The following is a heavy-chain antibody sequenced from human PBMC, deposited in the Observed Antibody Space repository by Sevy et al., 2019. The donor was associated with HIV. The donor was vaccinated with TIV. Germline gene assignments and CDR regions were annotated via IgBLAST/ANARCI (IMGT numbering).Heavy chain of an antibody. CDR2: ISPYTGDT. Sequence: ASVKVSCRASGYTFRSYGISWVRQAPGQGLEWMGWISPYTGDTDFAQKVQGRISMTSDTSTSTAYMGVRSLRSDDTAVYYCARDKPQGVVVLPGAMWGGVDYWGQGTLVTVSS. D-gene: IGHD2-2*01. J-gene: IGHJ4*02. CDR1: GYTFRSYG. V-gene: IGHV1-18*01. CDR3: ARDKPQGVVVLPGAMWGGVDY.